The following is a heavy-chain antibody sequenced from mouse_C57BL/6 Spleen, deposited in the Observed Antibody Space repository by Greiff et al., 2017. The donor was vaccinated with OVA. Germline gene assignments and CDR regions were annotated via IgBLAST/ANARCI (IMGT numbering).Heavy chain of an antibody. CDR2: IDPEDGET. V-gene: IGHV14-2*01. D-gene: IGHD2-4*01. J-gene: IGHJ3*01. CDR3: FYDYDGVFAY. CDR1: GFNIKDYY. Sequence: EVKLEESGAELVKPGASVKLSCTASGFNIKDYYMHWVKQRTEQGLEWIGRIDPEDGETKYATKFQGKATITADTSSNTAYLQLSSLTSEDTAVYYCFYDYDGVFAYWGQGTLVTVSA.